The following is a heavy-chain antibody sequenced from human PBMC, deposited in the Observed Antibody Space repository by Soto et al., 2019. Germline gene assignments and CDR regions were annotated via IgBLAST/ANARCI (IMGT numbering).Heavy chain of an antibody. J-gene: IGHJ6*02. CDR1: GGSISSGDYY. CDR3: ARAATYYYYGMDV. V-gene: IGHV4-30-4*01. CDR2: IYYSGST. D-gene: IGHD5-12*01. Sequence: SETLSLTCTVSGGSISSGDYYWSWIRQPPGKGLEWIGYIYYSGSTYYNPSLKSRVTISVDTSKNQFSLKLSSVTAADTAVYYCARAATYYYYGMDVWGQGTTVTVSS.